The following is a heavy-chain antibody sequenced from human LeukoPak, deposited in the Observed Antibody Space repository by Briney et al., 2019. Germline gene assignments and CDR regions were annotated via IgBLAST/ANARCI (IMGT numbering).Heavy chain of an antibody. CDR1: GFRFSDFT. CDR3: GKEGGA. CDR2: IGGRGGST. V-gene: IGHV3-23*01. J-gene: IGHJ5*02. D-gene: IGHD3-16*01. Sequence: GGSLRLSCAASGFRFSDFTMTWVRQAPGKGPEWVSAIGGRGGSTYYADSLGGRFTISRDNSKDMVYLQMNSLKVEDTASYYCGKEGGAWGQGTKVTVSS.